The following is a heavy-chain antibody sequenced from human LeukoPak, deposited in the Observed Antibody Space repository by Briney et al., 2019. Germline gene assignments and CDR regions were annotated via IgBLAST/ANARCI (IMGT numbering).Heavy chain of an antibody. CDR3: ARGVRSLSSGWYVENDWFDP. D-gene: IGHD6-19*01. Sequence: ASVKVSCKASGFTFTDYYIHWLRQAPGQGLEWMGWINPKSGGTNYAQRFRGWVTMTRDTSISTAYMELSRLRSDDTAVYYCARGVRSLSSGWYVENDWFDPWGQGTLVTVSS. CDR1: GFTFTDYY. V-gene: IGHV1-2*04. CDR2: INPKSGGT. J-gene: IGHJ5*02.